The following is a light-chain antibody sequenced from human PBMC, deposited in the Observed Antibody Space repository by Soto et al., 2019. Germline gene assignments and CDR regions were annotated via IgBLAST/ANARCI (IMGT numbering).Light chain of an antibody. CDR2: KAS. CDR3: QHYNSYSEA. J-gene: IGKJ1*01. V-gene: IGKV1-5*03. CDR1: QTISSW. Sequence: DIQMTQSPSTLSESVGGRVTMTCRASQTISSWLAWYQQKPGKAPKLLIYKASTLKSGVPSRFSGSGSGTEFTLTISSLQPDDFATYYCQHYNSYSEAFGQGTKVYI.